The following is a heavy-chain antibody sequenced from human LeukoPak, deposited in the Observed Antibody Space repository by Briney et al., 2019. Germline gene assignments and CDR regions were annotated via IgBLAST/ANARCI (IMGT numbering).Heavy chain of an antibody. D-gene: IGHD5-24*01. CDR1: GYTFTSYD. CDR2: IIPIFGTA. Sequence: GASVKVSCKASGYTFTSYDISWVRQAPGQGLEWMGGIIPIFGTANYAQKFQGRVTITADKSTSTAYVELSSLRSEDTAVYYCARSSRSDGYNYFDYWGQGTLVTVSS. J-gene: IGHJ4*02. V-gene: IGHV1-69*06. CDR3: ARSSRSDGYNYFDY.